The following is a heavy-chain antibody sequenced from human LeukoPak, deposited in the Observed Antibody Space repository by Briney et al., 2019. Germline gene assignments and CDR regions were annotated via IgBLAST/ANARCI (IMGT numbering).Heavy chain of an antibody. V-gene: IGHV3-23*01. D-gene: IGHD6-19*01. CDR3: ASKSRGWSFDY. Sequence: PAGGSVRLSCAASGFTFSSYAMSWVRQAPGKGLEWVSAISCSGGSTHYADSVKGRFTISRDNSKNTLYLQMNSLRAEDTAVYYCASKSRGWSFDYWGQGTLITVSS. CDR2: ISCSGGST. J-gene: IGHJ4*02. CDR1: GFTFSSYA.